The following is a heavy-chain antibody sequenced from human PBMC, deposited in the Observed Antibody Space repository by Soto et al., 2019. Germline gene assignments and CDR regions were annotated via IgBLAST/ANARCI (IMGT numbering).Heavy chain of an antibody. V-gene: IGHV3-7*01. CDR1: EFNVMSYW. D-gene: IGHD3-16*01. CDR3: ARLTGVFRLVLDY. J-gene: IGHJ4*02. Sequence: GGSLRLSCAVSEFNVMSYWMSWVRQAPGKGLEWVASIKEDGSEIYYLQSVRGRFTISRDSAGNALHLAMNYLSAEDTGVYFCARLTGVFRLVLDYWGQGTQVTVSS. CDR2: IKEDGSEI.